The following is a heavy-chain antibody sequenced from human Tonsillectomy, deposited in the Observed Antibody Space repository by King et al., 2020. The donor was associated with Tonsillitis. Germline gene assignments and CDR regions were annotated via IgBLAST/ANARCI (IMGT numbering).Heavy chain of an antibody. CDR1: GGSISSGSYY. CDR3: ARDRDDFWSGGSYYYMDV. V-gene: IGHV4-61*02. J-gene: IGHJ6*03. D-gene: IGHD3-3*01. CDR2: IYTSGST. Sequence: LQLQESGPGLVKPSQTLSLTCTVSGGSISSGSYYWSWIRQPAGKGLEWIGRIYTSGSTNYNPSLKSRVTMSVDTSKNQFSLKLSSVTAADTAVYYCARDRDDFWSGGSYYYMDVWGKGTTVTVSS.